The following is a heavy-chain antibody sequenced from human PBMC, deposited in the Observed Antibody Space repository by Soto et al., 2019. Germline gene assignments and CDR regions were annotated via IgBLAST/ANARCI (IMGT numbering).Heavy chain of an antibody. CDR3: AKGCYYGSGSYYLSDAFDI. D-gene: IGHD3-10*01. Sequence: QVQLVESGGGVVQPGRSLRLSCAASGFTFSSYAMHWVRQAPGKGLEWVAVISYDGSNKYYADSVKGRFTISRDNSKNTLYLQMNSLRAEDTAVYYCAKGCYYGSGSYYLSDAFDIWGQGTMVTFSS. CDR1: GFTFSSYA. CDR2: ISYDGSNK. V-gene: IGHV3-30-3*01. J-gene: IGHJ3*02.